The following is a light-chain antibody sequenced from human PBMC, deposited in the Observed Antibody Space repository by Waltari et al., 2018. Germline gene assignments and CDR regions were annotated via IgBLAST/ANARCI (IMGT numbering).Light chain of an antibody. V-gene: IGLV2-14*01. CDR1: ASDVGDYDF. CDR2: EVS. Sequence: QSALTQPASASGSPGQSTTISCPAPASDVGDYDFVPWYQQHPRKGPRRIIYEVSNLPSGFSNRFTASKSGNTASLTISGLQAEDGADYYCRSYTTSSAPGVFGTGTRVTVL. CDR3: RSYTTSSAPGV. J-gene: IGLJ1*01.